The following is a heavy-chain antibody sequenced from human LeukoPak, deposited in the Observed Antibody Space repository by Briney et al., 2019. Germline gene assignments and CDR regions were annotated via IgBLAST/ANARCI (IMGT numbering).Heavy chain of an antibody. CDR1: GFSFSSSG. V-gene: IGHV3-30*02. D-gene: IGHD3-22*01. J-gene: IGHJ4*02. CDR3: AKDRSYYDSGGYRNFDY. CDR2: IRYDGNKK. Sequence: GGSLRLSCAASGFSFSSSGMHWVRQAPGKGLEWVAFIRYDGNKKYYPDSVKGRFTISRDNSKNTLYLQMNSLRAEDTAVYYCAKDRSYYDSGGYRNFDYWGQGTLVTVSS.